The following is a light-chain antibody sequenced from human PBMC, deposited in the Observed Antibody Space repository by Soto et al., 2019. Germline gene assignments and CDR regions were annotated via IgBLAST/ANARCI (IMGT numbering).Light chain of an antibody. CDR2: DTS. Sequence: EVVMTQSPATLSVSPGEGVTISCRASQGIGHTLAWYQHKHGQTPRLLIYDTSTRPTGVPARFSGSGSGTDFTLTISSLQSEDFAIYYCQPYNNSPLTFGEGTKVESK. CDR3: QPYNNSPLT. CDR1: QGIGHT. V-gene: IGKV3-15*01. J-gene: IGKJ4*01.